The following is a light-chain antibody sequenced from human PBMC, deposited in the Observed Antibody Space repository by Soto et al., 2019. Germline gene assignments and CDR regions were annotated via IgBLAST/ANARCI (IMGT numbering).Light chain of an antibody. CDR1: EGVGNY. J-gene: IGKJ1*01. V-gene: IGKV3-11*01. CDR3: QPRSNWPAT. CDR2: DAS. Sequence: EIVLTQSPATLSLSPGEKATLSCRASEGVGNYLAWFQQEAGQAPRLLIYDASNRATGIPARFSGSGSGTDFTLTISSLEPEDFAVYYCQPRSNWPATFGQGTKVEVK.